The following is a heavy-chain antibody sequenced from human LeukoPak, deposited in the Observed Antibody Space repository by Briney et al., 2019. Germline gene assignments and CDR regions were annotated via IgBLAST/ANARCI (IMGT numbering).Heavy chain of an antibody. Sequence: GGTLRLSCAASGLTFSNYWMQWVRQAPGKGLVWVSRMNGEGGTSYPDSVKGRFTISEDNAKNTVHLQMNSLRAEDTAVFYCARDLVYGSWSCGHWGQGTLVTVSS. J-gene: IGHJ4*02. CDR1: GLTFSNYW. CDR3: ARDLVYGSWSCGH. D-gene: IGHD3-10*01. V-gene: IGHV3-74*01. CDR2: MNGEGGT.